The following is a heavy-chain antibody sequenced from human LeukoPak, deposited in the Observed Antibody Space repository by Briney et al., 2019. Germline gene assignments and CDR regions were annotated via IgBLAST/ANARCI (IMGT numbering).Heavy chain of an antibody. D-gene: IGHD6-19*01. CDR1: GYTLTELS. V-gene: IGHV1-24*01. J-gene: IGHJ6*03. CDR2: FDPEDGET. Sequence: ASVKVSCKVSGYTLTELSMHWVRQAPGKGLEWMGGFDPEDGETIYAQKFQGRVTMTEDTSTDTAYMELSSLRSEDTAVYYCARVAGAYYYYYYYMDVWGKGTTVTVSS. CDR3: ARVAGAYYYYYYYMDV.